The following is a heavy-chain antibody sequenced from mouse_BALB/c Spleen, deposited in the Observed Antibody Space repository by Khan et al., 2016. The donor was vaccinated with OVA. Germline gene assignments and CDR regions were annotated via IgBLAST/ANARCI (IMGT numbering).Heavy chain of an antibody. Sequence: EVQLQESGPSLVKPSQTLSLTCSVTGDSITSGYWNWIRKFPGNKLEYMGYIIYTGNTYYNPSLKSRISIIRHTSKNQYYLQLSSVTDEDTATYYCARSAYSYAFVYWGQGTLVTVSA. V-gene: IGHV3-8*02. J-gene: IGHJ3*01. CDR2: IIYTGNT. D-gene: IGHD2-12*01. CDR3: ARSAYSYAFVY. CDR1: GDSITSGY.